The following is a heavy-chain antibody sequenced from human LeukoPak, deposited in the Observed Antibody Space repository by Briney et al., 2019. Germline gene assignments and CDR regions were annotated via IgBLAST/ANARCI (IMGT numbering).Heavy chain of an antibody. CDR3: AREGGEAYYYDSSGYYYYDY. CDR1: GGTFSSYA. V-gene: IGHV1-69*04. J-gene: IGHJ4*02. Sequence: ASVKVSCKASGGTFSSYAISWVRQAPGHGLEWMGRIIPIFGIANYAQKFQGRVTITADKSTSTAYMELSSLRSEDTAVYYCAREGGEAYYYDSSGYYYYDYWGQGTLVTVSS. CDR2: IIPIFGIA. D-gene: IGHD3-22*01.